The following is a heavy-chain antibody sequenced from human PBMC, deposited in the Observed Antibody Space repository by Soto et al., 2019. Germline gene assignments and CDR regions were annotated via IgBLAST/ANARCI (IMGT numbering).Heavy chain of an antibody. J-gene: IGHJ3*02. CDR2: IYYSGST. D-gene: IGHD3-10*01. Sequence: PSETLSLTCAVYGGSFSGYYWSWIRQHPGKGLEWIGYIYYSGSTYYNPSLKSRVTISVDTSKNQFSLKLSSVTAADTAVYYCARDQALWFGELTSGRDAFDIWGQGTMVTVSS. V-gene: IGHV4-31*11. CDR3: ARDQALWFGELTSGRDAFDI. CDR1: GGSFSGYY.